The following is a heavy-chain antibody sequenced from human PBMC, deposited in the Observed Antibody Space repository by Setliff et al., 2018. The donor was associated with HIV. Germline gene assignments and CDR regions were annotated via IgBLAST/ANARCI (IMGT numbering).Heavy chain of an antibody. CDR3: ARGEQRPVQMGYYLDT. D-gene: IGHD3-22*01. Sequence: ASVKVSCKVSGGTLSNYGITWVRQAPGQGLEWMGEVIPLLSTTNYGQKFQGRVTITADESTKTVYMELSSLTSEDTAVYYCARGEQRPVQMGYYLDTWGQGTLVTVSS. CDR1: GGTLSNYG. J-gene: IGHJ5*02. V-gene: IGHV1-69*13. CDR2: VIPLLSTT.